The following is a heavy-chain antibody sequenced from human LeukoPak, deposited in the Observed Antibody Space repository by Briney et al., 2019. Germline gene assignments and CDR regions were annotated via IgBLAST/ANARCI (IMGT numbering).Heavy chain of an antibody. D-gene: IGHD2-8*01. V-gene: IGHV3-23*01. CDR1: GFTFSTYA. CDR3: APRVLGAYAFDI. CDR2: IIGSGAGT. Sequence: PGGSLRLSCAASGFTFSTYAMSWVRQAPGKGLAWVSSIIGSGAGTSCADSVKGRFTISRDNSKNTLYLQMNSLRAEDTSVYYCAPRVLGAYAFDIWGQGKMATVSS. J-gene: IGHJ3*02.